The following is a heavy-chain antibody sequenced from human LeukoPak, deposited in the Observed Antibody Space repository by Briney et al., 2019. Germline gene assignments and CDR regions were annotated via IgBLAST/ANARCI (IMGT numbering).Heavy chain of an antibody. CDR2: IYYSGST. CDR1: GGSISSGTYY. D-gene: IGHD1-26*01. J-gene: IGHJ4*02. Sequence: PSETLSLTCTVSGGSISSGTYYWGWVRQPPGKGLEWIGSIYYSGSTSYNPSLKSRVTISVDTSKNQFSLKLDSVTAADTAVYFCARNASDSGTSYFDYWGQRTLVTVSS. V-gene: IGHV4-39*01. CDR3: ARNASDSGTSYFDY.